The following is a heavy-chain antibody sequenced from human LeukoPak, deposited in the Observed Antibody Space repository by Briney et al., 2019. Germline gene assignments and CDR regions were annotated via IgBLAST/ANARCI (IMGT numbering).Heavy chain of an antibody. D-gene: IGHD5-12*01. Sequence: SETLSLTCTVSGGSISSYYWSWIRQPPGKGLGWIGYIYYSGSTNYNPSLKSRVTISVDTSKNQFSLKLSSVTAADTAVYYCARDHKRSAGYNWFDPWGQGTLVTVSS. CDR2: IYYSGST. V-gene: IGHV4-59*01. J-gene: IGHJ5*02. CDR1: GGSISSYY. CDR3: ARDHKRSAGYNWFDP.